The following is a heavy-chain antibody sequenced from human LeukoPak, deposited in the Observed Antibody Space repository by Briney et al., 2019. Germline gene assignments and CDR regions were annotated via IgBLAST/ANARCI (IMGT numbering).Heavy chain of an antibody. CDR1: GGSISSYY. CDR3: ARVIRTVTTWVDY. CDR2: IYYSGST. J-gene: IGHJ4*02. V-gene: IGHV4-39*07. Sequence: SETLSLTCTVSGGSISSYYWSWIRQPPGKGLEWIGSIYYSGSTYYNPSLKSRVTISVDTSKNQFSLKLSSVTAADTAVYYCARVIRTVTTWVDYWGQGTLVTVSS. D-gene: IGHD4-17*01.